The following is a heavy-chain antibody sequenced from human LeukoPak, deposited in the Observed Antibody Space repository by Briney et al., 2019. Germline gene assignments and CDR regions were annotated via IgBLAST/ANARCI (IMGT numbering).Heavy chain of an antibody. J-gene: IGHJ4*02. CDR3: ARDEDYSYRY. D-gene: IGHD4-11*01. V-gene: IGHV1-3*01. Sequence: KFQGRVTITRDTSASTAYMELSSLRSEDTAVYYCARDEDYSYRYWGQGTLVTVSS.